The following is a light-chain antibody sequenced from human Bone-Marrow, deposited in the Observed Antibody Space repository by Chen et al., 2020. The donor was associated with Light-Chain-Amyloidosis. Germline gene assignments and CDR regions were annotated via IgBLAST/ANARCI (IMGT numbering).Light chain of an antibody. CDR3: QVWDSSSDRSV. CDR1: NIGTTS. J-gene: IGLJ3*02. CDR2: DDS. V-gene: IGLV3-21*02. Sequence: SSVLTPPSSVSVAPGQPATSASGGNNIGTTSVHWYHQTPGQAPLLVVYDDSDRPSGIPERLSGSNSGNTATLTISRVEAGDEADYYCQVWDSSSDRSVFGGGTKLTVL.